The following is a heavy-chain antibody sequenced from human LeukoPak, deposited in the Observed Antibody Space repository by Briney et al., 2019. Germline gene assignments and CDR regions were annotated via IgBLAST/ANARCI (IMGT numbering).Heavy chain of an antibody. V-gene: IGHV4-39*01. J-gene: IGHJ4*02. Sequence: PSETLSLTCTVSGGSISSSSYYWGWIRQPPGKGLEWIGSIYYSGSTNYNPSLKRRVTISVDTSKNQFSLKLSSVTAADTAVYYCARLDLVAGNDYWGQGTLVTVSS. CDR3: ARLDLVAGNDY. CDR2: IYYSGST. D-gene: IGHD6-19*01. CDR1: GGSISSSSYY.